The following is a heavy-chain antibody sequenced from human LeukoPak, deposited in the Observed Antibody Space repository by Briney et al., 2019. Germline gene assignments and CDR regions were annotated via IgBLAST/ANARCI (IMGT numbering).Heavy chain of an antibody. CDR1: GFTFSSYD. Sequence: GGSLRLSCAASGFTFSSYDMHWVRQATGKGLEWVSAIGTAGDTYYPGSVKGRFTIPRENAKNSLYLQMNNLRAGDTAVYYCARGRIAAAGIEAFDIWGQGTMVTVSS. V-gene: IGHV3-13*01. CDR2: IGTAGDT. D-gene: IGHD6-13*01. J-gene: IGHJ3*02. CDR3: ARGRIAAAGIEAFDI.